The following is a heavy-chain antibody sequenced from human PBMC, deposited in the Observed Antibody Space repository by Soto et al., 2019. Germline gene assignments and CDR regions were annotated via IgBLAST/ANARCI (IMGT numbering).Heavy chain of an antibody. CDR1: GFTFRTYT. D-gene: IGHD6-13*01. J-gene: IGHJ6*02. V-gene: IGHV3-21*01. Sequence: GGSLRLSCISSGFTFRTYTMNWVRQAPGKGLEWVSGIRGFSPYTFYAESVKGRFTISRDNSKDTLYLQMDSLRAADTAVYYCARGHTTSWYYYYFGMDVWGQGTTVTVSS. CDR3: ARGHTTSWYYYYFGMDV. CDR2: IRGFSPYT.